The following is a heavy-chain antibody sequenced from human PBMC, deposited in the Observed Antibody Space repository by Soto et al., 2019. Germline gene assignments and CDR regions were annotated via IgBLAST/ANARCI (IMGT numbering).Heavy chain of an antibody. D-gene: IGHD6-6*01. CDR1: GFTFDDFA. CDR2: IDSRGRTI. V-gene: IGHV3-11*01. CDR3: ARQAARNYFDF. Sequence: GGSLRLSCVASGFTFDDFAMHWVRQVPGKGLEWVSYIDSRGRTISYADSVKGRFTISRDKAKNSLYLRMNSLRAEDTAVYYCARQAARNYFDFWGQGTPVTVSS. J-gene: IGHJ4*02.